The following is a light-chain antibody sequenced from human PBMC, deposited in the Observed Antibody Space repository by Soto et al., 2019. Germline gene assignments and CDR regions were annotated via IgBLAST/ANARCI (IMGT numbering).Light chain of an antibody. CDR2: DAS. CDR1: QSISSW. V-gene: IGKV1-5*01. CDR3: QQYNSYSRT. Sequence: DIKLTQSPSTLSASVGARVALTGRASQSISSWLAWYQQKPGKAPKLLIYDASSLESGVPSRFSGSGSGTEFTLTISSLQPDDFATYYCQQYNSYSRTFGQGTKVDI. J-gene: IGKJ1*01.